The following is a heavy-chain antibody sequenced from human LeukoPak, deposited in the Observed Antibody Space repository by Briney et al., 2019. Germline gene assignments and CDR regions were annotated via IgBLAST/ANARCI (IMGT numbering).Heavy chain of an antibody. D-gene: IGHD2-8*02. J-gene: IGHJ4*02. CDR1: GFTFSSYG. CDR2: ISGSTLAT. CDR3: ARLTGASNSGY. Sequence: GGSLRLSCAASGFTFSSYGMSWVRQAPGKGLEWVSDISGSTLATYYVDSVKGRFTISRDNSKNTLYLQMNSLKAEDTAVYYCARLTGASNSGYWGQGTLVTVSS. V-gene: IGHV3-23*01.